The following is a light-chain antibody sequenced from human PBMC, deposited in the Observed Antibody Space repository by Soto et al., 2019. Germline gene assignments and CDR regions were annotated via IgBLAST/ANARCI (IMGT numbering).Light chain of an antibody. CDR1: SSDVGGYDY. CDR3: AAWDDSLSGYV. Sequence: QSALTQPPSASGSPGQSVTISCTGTSSDVGGYDYVSWYQQHPGKAPKLMIYEVTIRPSGVSDRFSGSKSGTSASLAISGLRSEDEADYYSAAWDDSLSGYVFGTGTKVTVL. CDR2: EVT. J-gene: IGLJ1*01. V-gene: IGLV2-8*01.